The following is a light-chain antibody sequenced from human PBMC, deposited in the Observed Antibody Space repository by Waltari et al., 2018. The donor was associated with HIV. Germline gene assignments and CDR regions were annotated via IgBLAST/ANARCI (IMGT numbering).Light chain of an antibody. CDR2: DVS. Sequence: QSALTQPRSVSGSPGQSVTISCTGTSSDVGGYNYVSWYQQQPGKAPKFIMYDVSKRPSGVPDRFSGSKSGNTASLTISGLQAEDEADYYCCSYAGSYPVVFGGGTKLTVL. V-gene: IGLV2-11*01. CDR3: CSYAGSYPVV. J-gene: IGLJ3*02. CDR1: SSDVGGYNY.